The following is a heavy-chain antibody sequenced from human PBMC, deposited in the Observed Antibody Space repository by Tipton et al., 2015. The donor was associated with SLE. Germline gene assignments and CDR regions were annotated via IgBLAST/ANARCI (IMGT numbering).Heavy chain of an antibody. J-gene: IGHJ4*02. V-gene: IGHV4-59*01. CDR3: ARETIKVTGSRFDY. CDR2: ITSSGST. Sequence: TLSLTCTVSGVSITSDYWSWVRQPPGKGLEWTGYITSSGSTYYNPSLKSRVTISLDTSKNQLSLKLTSLTNADTAFYYCARETIKVTGSRFDYWGQGLLVTVSS. D-gene: IGHD3-9*01. CDR1: GVSITSDY.